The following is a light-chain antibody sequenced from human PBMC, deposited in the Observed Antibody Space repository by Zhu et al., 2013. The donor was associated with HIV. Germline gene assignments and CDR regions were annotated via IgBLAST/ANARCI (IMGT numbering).Light chain of an antibody. Sequence: EIVLTQSPGTLSLSPGDRATLSCRASQSVDNNNLAWYQQKPGQPPRLLIYGGSTRLAGIPDRFSGSGTGTEFSLTITRLEPDDFAVYFCQQYGSSRGLTFGGGTKVEIK. CDR2: GGS. J-gene: IGKJ4*01. CDR1: QSVDNNN. CDR3: QQYGSSRGLT. V-gene: IGKV3-20*01.